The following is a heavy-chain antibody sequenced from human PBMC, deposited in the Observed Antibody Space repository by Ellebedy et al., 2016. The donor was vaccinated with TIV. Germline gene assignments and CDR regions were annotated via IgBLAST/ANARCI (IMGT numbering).Heavy chain of an antibody. Sequence: ASVKVSXKASGYTFTSYGISWVRQAPGQGLEWMGWISAYNGNTNYAQKLQGRVTMTTDTSTSIAYMELRSLRSDDTAVYYCARGGGYGGKPRSAFDIWGQGTMVTVSS. CDR2: ISAYNGNT. V-gene: IGHV1-18*01. D-gene: IGHD4-23*01. J-gene: IGHJ3*02. CDR3: ARGGGYGGKPRSAFDI. CDR1: GYTFTSYG.